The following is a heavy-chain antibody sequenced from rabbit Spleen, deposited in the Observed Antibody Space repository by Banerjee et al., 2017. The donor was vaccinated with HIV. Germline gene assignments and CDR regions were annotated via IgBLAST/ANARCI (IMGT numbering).Heavy chain of an antibody. J-gene: IGHJ4*01. D-gene: IGHD2-1*01. CDR3: VRDLGYDDYSEKGYFNL. Sequence: QEQLVESGGGLVQPGGSLKLSCKASGFDFSNYGVSWVRQPPGKGLEWIGYIDPLFGSTYYANWVNGRFSISRENTQNTVSLQLNSLTAADTATYFCVRDLGYDDYSEKGYFNLWGQGTLVTVS. V-gene: IGHV1S47*01. CDR2: IDPLFGST. CDR1: GFDFSNYG.